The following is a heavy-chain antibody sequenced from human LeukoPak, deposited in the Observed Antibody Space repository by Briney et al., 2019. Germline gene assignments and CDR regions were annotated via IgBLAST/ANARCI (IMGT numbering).Heavy chain of an antibody. CDR2: IYYSGST. Sequence: PSETQSLTCTVSGGSIGSHLFYWAWIRQPPGKGLEWIGSIYYSGSTYYNPSLMGRVTISVDTSQNQFSVRLTSVTAADTAVYYCASMVRGVIVGPNYYSYYMDVWGPGATVTVS. V-gene: IGHV4-39*01. D-gene: IGHD3-10*01. J-gene: IGHJ6*03. CDR1: GGSIGSHLFY. CDR3: ASMVRGVIVGPNYYSYYMDV.